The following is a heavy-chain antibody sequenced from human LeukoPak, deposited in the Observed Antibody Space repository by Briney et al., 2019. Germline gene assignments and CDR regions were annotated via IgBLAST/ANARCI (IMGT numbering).Heavy chain of an antibody. CDR1: GFTLGDHA. CDR2: IRSNAYRGTT. D-gene: IGHD5-24*01. CDR3: SRGPIQLWVHNGMDV. V-gene: IGHV3-49*04. Sequence: GGSLRLSCTSSGFTLGDHAMTWVRQDPGKGLEWVGFIRSNAYRGTTEYAASVKGRFTISRDDSKNVVYLQMNGLKSEDTAVYYCSRGPIQLWVHNGMDVWGQGTTVTVSS. J-gene: IGHJ6*02.